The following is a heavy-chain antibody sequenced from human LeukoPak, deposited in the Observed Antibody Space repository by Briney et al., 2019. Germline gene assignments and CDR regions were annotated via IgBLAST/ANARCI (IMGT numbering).Heavy chain of an antibody. CDR1: GYTFTGYY. V-gene: IGHV1-2*06. CDR2: INPNSGGT. Sequence: ASVKVSCKASGYTFTGYYMHWVRQAPGQGLEWMGRINPNSGGTNYAQKFQGRVTMTRDTSISTAYMELSRLRSDDTAVYYCARVSERWLQLDPWGQGTLVTVSS. CDR3: ARVSERWLQLDP. D-gene: IGHD5-24*01. J-gene: IGHJ5*02.